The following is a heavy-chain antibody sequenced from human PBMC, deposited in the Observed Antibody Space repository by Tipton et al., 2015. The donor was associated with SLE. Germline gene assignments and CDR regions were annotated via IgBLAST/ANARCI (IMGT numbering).Heavy chain of an antibody. D-gene: IGHD1-26*01. CDR3: AKAQTRGTGLNHSSLDY. J-gene: IGHJ4*02. V-gene: IGHV3-9*03. Sequence: SLRLSCAASGFIFDDSAIHWVRQPPGKGLEWVSGISWNSDNIGYADSVKGRFTISRDNAKNSLYLQMNSLRPEDMALYYCAKAQTRGTGLNHSSLDYWGQGTLVPVSS. CDR2: ISWNSDNI. CDR1: GFIFDDSA.